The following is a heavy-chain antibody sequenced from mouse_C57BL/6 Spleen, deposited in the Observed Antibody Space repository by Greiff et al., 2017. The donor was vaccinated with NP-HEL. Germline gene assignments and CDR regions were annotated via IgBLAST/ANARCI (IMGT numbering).Heavy chain of an antibody. CDR1: GYTFTSYD. J-gene: IGHJ3*01. V-gene: IGHV1-85*01. CDR2: IYPRDGST. CDR3: TRGRGSSVAFAY. Sequence: VQLQESGPELVKPGASVKLSCKASGYTFTSYDINWVKQRPGQGLEWIGWIYPRDGSTKYNEKFKGKATFTVDKTTSTAYMELPSLTSAASAVYSCTRGRGSSVAFAYWGQAPLVTASA. D-gene: IGHD3-2*02.